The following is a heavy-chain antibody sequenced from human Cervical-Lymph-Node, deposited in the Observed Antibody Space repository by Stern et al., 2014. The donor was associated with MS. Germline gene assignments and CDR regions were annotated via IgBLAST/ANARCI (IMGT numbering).Heavy chain of an antibody. V-gene: IGHV3-23*01. Sequence: EVQLMESGGALVQPGGTLRLSCAVSGLTFSSYGMSWVRKAPGQGLERESAISDNGSGTYYTVSVKGRFTISRYNSKNTLYLQMNGLRAGDTAVYYCAKVGAAGYFFDTWGQGTLVTVSS. D-gene: IGHD1-26*01. J-gene: IGHJ4*02. CDR2: ISDNGSGT. CDR3: AKVGAAGYFFDT. CDR1: GLTFSSYG.